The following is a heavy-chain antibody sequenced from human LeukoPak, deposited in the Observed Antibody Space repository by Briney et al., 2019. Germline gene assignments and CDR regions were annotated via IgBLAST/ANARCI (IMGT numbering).Heavy chain of an antibody. CDR3: ARDHNYAFDN. D-gene: IGHD1-1*01. CDR1: GFPFNDYS. CDR2: IGISSGNT. Sequence: PGGSLRLPCAASGFPFNDYSMNWVRQAPGKGLEWISYIGISSGNTKYADSVKGRFTISGDNAKNSLYLQMNNLRVEDTAVYYCARDHNYAFDNWGQGTLVTVSS. V-gene: IGHV3-48*04. J-gene: IGHJ4*02.